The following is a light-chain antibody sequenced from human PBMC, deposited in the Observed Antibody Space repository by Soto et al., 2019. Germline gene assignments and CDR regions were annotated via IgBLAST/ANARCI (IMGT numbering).Light chain of an antibody. CDR1: QSVSSN. CDR3: QQYNTWPRT. J-gene: IGKJ1*01. V-gene: IGKV3-15*01. Sequence: EIVMTQSPATLSVSPGERATLSCRASQSVSSNLAWYQHNPGQAPRLLINGASTRAIGIPARFSGSGSGTEFTPPISSLQSEDSAVYYCQQYNTWPRTFGQGTKVDIK. CDR2: GAS.